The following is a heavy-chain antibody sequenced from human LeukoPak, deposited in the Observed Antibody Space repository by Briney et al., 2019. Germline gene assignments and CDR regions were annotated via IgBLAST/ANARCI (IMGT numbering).Heavy chain of an antibody. J-gene: IGHJ3*02. Sequence: GESLKISCKTSGYSFTTYWIGWVRQMPGKGLEWMGIIYPGDSDTTYSPSFQGQVTISADRSFTTAYLQWSSLKASDTAIYYCARHESGAFDIWGQGTMVTVSS. CDR3: ARHESGAFDI. CDR1: GYSFTTYW. CDR2: IYPGDSDT. D-gene: IGHD7-27*01. V-gene: IGHV5-51*01.